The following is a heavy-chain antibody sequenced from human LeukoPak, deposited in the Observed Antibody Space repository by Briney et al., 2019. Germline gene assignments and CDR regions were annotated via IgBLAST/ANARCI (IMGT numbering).Heavy chain of an antibody. CDR3: ARDRRSRGYCSGGTCPLFDY. D-gene: IGHD2-15*01. J-gene: IGHJ4*02. V-gene: IGHV1-18*04. Sequence: ASVKVSCKASGYTFTIYGISWVRQAPGQGLEWMGWSSAYNGNTNYAQKLQGRVTMTTDTSTSTAYMELRSLRSDDTAVYSCARDRRSRGYCSGGTCPLFDYWGQGTLVTVSS. CDR1: GYTFTIYG. CDR2: SSAYNGNT.